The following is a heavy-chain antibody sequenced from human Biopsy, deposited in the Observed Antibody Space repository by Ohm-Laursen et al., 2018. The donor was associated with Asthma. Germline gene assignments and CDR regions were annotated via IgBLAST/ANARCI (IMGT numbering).Heavy chain of an antibody. CDR1: GLSSSGYY. CDR3: ARDYYDFWNRSVYTYFGMDV. D-gene: IGHD3-3*01. Sequence: TLSLTCSMYGLSSSGYYWTWIRQPPGKGLEWIGNIYHRGNTKYNPSLKSRLSFSVDTSKNQFSLKLSSVTAADTAIYFCARDYYDFWNRSVYTYFGMDVWGRGTTVVVSS. CDR2: IYHRGNT. V-gene: IGHV4-34*09. J-gene: IGHJ6*02.